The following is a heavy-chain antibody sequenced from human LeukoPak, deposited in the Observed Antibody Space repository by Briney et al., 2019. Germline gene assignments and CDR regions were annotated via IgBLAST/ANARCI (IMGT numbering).Heavy chain of an antibody. V-gene: IGHV3-21*01. Sequence: GGSLSLSRAASGFTFSSYSMNWVRQAPGKGLEWVSSISSSSSYIYYADSVKGRFTISRDNAKNSLYLQMHSLRAEDTAVYYCARAREYPLYYYYYGMDVWGQGTT. CDR2: ISSSSSYI. J-gene: IGHJ6*02. D-gene: IGHD3-10*01. CDR3: ARAREYPLYYYYYGMDV. CDR1: GFTFSSYS.